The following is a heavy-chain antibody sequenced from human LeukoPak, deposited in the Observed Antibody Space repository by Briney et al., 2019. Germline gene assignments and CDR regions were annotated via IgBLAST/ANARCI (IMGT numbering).Heavy chain of an antibody. CDR3: AKESPSYYYDSSGYYPDY. D-gene: IGHD3-22*01. J-gene: IGHJ4*02. CDR2: ISGSGGST. CDR1: GFTFSSYS. V-gene: IGHV3-23*01. Sequence: GGSLRLSCAASGFTFSSYSMNWVRQAPGKGLEWVSAISGSGGSTYYAGSVKGRFTISRDNSKNTLYLQMNSLRAEDTAVYYCAKESPSYYYDSSGYYPDYWGQGTLVTVSS.